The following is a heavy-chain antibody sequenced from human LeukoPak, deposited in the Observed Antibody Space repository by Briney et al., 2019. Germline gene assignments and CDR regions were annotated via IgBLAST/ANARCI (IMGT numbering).Heavy chain of an antibody. CDR1: GGSISSYY. V-gene: IGHV4-59*12. Sequence: PSETLSLTCTVSGGSISSYYWGWVRQPPGKGLEWIGTIPYSGTTYYSPSLKSRVTISLDTSKNQFSLKLSSVTAADTAIYYCARDFSSSSTVYYYYYMDVWGKGTTVTVSS. D-gene: IGHD6-6*01. J-gene: IGHJ6*03. CDR2: IPYSGTT. CDR3: ARDFSSSSTVYYYYYMDV.